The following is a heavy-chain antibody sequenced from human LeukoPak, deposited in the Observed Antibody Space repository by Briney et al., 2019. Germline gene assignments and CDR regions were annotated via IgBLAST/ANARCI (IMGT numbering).Heavy chain of an antibody. CDR3: ARDSRGLYDYFDY. J-gene: IGHJ4*02. CDR1: GYTFTGYY. V-gene: IGHV1-2*02. CDR2: INPNSGDT. D-gene: IGHD5/OR15-5a*01. Sequence: ASVKVSCKASGYTFTGYYLHWVRQAPGQGLEWMGWINPNSGDTNYAQKFQGRVTFTRDTSISTAYLEVASDDTAVYYCARDSRGLYDYFDYWGQGTLVTVSS.